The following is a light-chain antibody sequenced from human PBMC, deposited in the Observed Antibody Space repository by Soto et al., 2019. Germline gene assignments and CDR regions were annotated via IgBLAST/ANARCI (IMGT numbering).Light chain of an antibody. Sequence: QSALTQPPSASGSPGQSVAISCTGTSSDIGAYKFVSWYQQHPGKAPKLIIYEVSIWPSGAPDRFSGSKSGNTASLTVSGLLAEDEADYYCSLYAGSNNVVFGGGTKVTVL. CDR3: SLYAGSNNVV. J-gene: IGLJ2*01. V-gene: IGLV2-8*01. CDR1: SSDIGAYKF. CDR2: EVS.